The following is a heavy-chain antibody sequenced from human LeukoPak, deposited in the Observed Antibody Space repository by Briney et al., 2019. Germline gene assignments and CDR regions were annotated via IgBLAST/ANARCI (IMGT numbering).Heavy chain of an antibody. CDR3: ARGTLWSGYYFDY. CDR2: IKQDGSEK. CDR1: GGSISSNNW. Sequence: ETLSLTCAVSGGSISSNNWWSWVRQPPGKGLEWVANIKQDGSEKYYVDSVKGRFTISRDNAKNSLYLQMNSLRAEDTAVYYRARGTLWSGYYFDYWGQGTLVTVSS. D-gene: IGHD3-3*01. J-gene: IGHJ4*02. V-gene: IGHV3-7*01.